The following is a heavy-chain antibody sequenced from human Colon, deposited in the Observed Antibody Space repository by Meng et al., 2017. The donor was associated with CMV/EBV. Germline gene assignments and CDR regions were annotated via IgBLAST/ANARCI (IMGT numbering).Heavy chain of an antibody. Sequence: LVTSGAEVKKPGASSKVSCKVSGNTFTGYFMYWVRQAPGQGLEWLGVINPITGGTNYAQKFQGRVTMTRDTSMNTAYMELSRLRSDDTAVYYCASLSGGDFDYWGQGTLVTVSS. CDR1: GNTFTGYF. CDR3: ASLSGGDFDY. D-gene: IGHD1-26*01. CDR2: INPITGGT. J-gene: IGHJ4*02. V-gene: IGHV1-2*02.